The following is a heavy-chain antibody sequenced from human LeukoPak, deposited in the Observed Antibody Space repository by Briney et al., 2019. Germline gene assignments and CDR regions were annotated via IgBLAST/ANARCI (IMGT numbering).Heavy chain of an antibody. CDR3: AKDRWDSGYDNFDY. CDR2: ISGSVGST. D-gene: IGHD5-12*01. Sequence: GGSLRLSCAASGFTFSSYAMSWVRQAPGKGLEWVSAISGSVGSTYSADSVKGRFTISRDNSKNTLYLQMNSLRAEDTAVYYCAKDRWDSGYDNFDYWGQGTLVTVSS. J-gene: IGHJ4*02. CDR1: GFTFSSYA. V-gene: IGHV3-23*01.